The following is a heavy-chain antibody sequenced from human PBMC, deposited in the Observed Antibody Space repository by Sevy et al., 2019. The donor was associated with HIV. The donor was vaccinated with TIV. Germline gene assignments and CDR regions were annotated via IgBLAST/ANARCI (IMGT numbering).Heavy chain of an antibody. J-gene: IGHJ6*03. CDR3: ARALHYYYGSGSYFGNYYYYYMDV. Sequence: ASVKVSCKASGYTFTSYDINWVRQATGQGLEWMGWMNPNSGNTGYAQKFQGRVTITRNTSISTAYIELSSLRSEDTAVYYCARALHYYYGSGSYFGNYYYYYMDVWGKGTTVTVSS. D-gene: IGHD3-10*01. CDR1: GYTFTSYD. V-gene: IGHV1-8*03. CDR2: MNPNSGNT.